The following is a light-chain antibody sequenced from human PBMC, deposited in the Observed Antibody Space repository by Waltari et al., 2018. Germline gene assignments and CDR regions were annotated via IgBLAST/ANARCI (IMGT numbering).Light chain of an antibody. CDR2: GNN. CDR1: SPNIGAGYA. J-gene: IGLJ3*02. V-gene: IGLV1-40*01. Sequence: QTVLTQPPSAPGAPGQRVTTTCTGSSPNIGAGYASHWFQQLPGTAPKLLIYGNNNRPSGVPDRFSGSKSGTSASLAISGLQAEDEADYHCQSYDSSLSGAWVFGGGTKLTVL. CDR3: QSYDSSLSGAWV.